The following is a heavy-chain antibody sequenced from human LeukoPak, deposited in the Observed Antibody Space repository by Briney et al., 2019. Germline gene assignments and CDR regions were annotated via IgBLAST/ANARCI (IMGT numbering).Heavy chain of an antibody. CDR2: LSTGTNYM. V-gene: IGHV3-21*01. CDR1: GFTFSSYS. J-gene: IGHJ3*02. CDR3: STSLRGATFDT. Sequence: GGSLRLSCSASGFTFSSYSMSWVRQAPGKGLEWVSGLSTGTNYMSYADSVKGRFSISRDNAKQSLYLQMNSLRAEDTAVYYCSTSLRGATFDTWGQGTMVTVSS. D-gene: IGHD4/OR15-4a*01.